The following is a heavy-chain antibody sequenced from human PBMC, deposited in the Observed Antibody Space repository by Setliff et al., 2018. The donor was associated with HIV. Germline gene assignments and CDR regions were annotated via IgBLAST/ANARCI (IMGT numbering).Heavy chain of an antibody. CDR3: VTSPGSFTTVDETEAGDY. D-gene: IGHD1-1*01. CDR2: IKLSSGGT. J-gene: IGHJ4*02. Sequence: ASVKVSCKAPGNSFNGDFLNWVRQAPGQGLEWMGNIKLSSGGTKFAQKFLGRVTMTRDTSTNTAFMELRRLNSDDTATYFCVTSPGSFTTVDETEAGDYWGQGTLVTVSS. CDR1: GNSFNGDF. V-gene: IGHV1-2*02.